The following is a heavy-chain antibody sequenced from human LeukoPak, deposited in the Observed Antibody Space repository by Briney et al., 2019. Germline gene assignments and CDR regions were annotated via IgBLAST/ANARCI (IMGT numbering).Heavy chain of an antibody. CDR3: AVGGSYYFDY. J-gene: IGHJ4*02. CDR1: GYSISSGYY. D-gene: IGHD3-10*01. Sequence: PSETLSLTCTVSGYSISSGYYWGWIRQPPGKGLEGIGRIYHSGSTYYNPSLKSRVTISVDTSKNQFSLKLSSVTAADTAVYYCAVGGSYYFDYWGQGTLVTVSS. CDR2: IYHSGST. V-gene: IGHV4-38-2*02.